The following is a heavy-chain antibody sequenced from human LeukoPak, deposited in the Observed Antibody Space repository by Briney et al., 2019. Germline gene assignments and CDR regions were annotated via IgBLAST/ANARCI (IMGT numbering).Heavy chain of an antibody. CDR1: RFTYTRHS. J-gene: IGHJ4*02. Sequence: GGSLRLSCAPSRFTYTRHSMHGVRQAPGEGVGWVSSISRRRGYIYYADSVKGRDTISRDTTRTTMHLQMNRLRAEDTAGYSCARGDSNSGGGLDSWGPGTLVTVSS. D-gene: IGHD4-11*01. CDR3: ARGDSNSGGGLDS. CDR2: ISRRRGYI. V-gene: IGHV3-21*01.